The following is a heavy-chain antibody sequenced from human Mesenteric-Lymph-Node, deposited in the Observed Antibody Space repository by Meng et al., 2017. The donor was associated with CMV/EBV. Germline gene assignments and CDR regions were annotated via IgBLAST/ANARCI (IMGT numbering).Heavy chain of an antibody. CDR1: GFTFSSYA. Sequence: GESLKISCAASGFTFSSYAMSWVRQAPGKGLEWVSYISSSGSTIYYADSVKGRFTISRDNAKNSLYLQMNSLRAEDTAVYYCARDGIAARPPYYYYYGMDVWGQGTTVTVSS. CDR3: ARDGIAARPPYYYYYGMDV. V-gene: IGHV3-48*04. J-gene: IGHJ6*02. CDR2: ISSSGSTI. D-gene: IGHD6-6*01.